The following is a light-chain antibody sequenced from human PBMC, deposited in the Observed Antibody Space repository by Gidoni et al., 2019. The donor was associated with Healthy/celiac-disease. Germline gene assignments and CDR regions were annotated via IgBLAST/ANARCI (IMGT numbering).Light chain of an antibody. CDR1: QGISSY. CDR3: QQYYSYPRT. CDR2: AAS. J-gene: IGKJ2*01. Sequence: AIRMTQSPSSFSASTGDRVTITCRASQGISSYLAWYQQKPGKAPKLLIYAASTLQSVVPSRFSGSGSGTDFTLTISCLQSEDFATYYCQQYYSYPRTFXQXTKLEIK. V-gene: IGKV1-8*01.